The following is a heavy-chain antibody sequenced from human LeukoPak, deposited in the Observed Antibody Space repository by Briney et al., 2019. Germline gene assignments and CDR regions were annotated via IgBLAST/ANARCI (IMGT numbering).Heavy chain of an antibody. CDR2: INAGNGNT. D-gene: IGHD2-15*01. CDR3: ARAPRIWNWFDP. CDR1: GYTFTSYA. Sequence: ASVKVSCKASGYTFTSYAMHWVRQAPGQRLEWMGWINAGNGNTKYSQKFQGRVTITRDTSASTAYMELSSLRSEDTAVYYCARAPRIWNWFDPRGQGTLVTVSS. V-gene: IGHV1-3*01. J-gene: IGHJ5*02.